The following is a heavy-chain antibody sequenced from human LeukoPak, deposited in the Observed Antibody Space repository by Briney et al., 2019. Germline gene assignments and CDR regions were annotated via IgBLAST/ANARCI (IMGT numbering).Heavy chain of an antibody. CDR1: AGSISSSSYY. D-gene: IGHD5-18*01. Sequence: KPSETLSLTCTVSAGSISSSSYYWGWIRQPPGKGLEWIGSIYYSGSTYYNPSLKSRVTISVDTSKNQFSLKLSSVTAADTAVYYCARLGYSYGQVDYWGQGTLVTVSS. CDR3: ARLGYSYGQVDY. CDR2: IYYSGST. J-gene: IGHJ4*02. V-gene: IGHV4-39*01.